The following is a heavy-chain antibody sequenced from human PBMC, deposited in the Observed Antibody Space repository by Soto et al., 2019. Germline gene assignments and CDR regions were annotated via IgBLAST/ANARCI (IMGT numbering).Heavy chain of an antibody. V-gene: IGHV1-2*02. Sequence: QAHLVQSGAEVRKPGASVKVSCQALEHTSTIYYIHWVRQARGQGLEWMGWINADSGDTTYAEDFRGRVTFTRDTSTSTFHMELSSLRLDDTAMYFCATRDYDILTGYLHIWGQGTLITVSS. J-gene: IGHJ1*01. CDR1: EHTSTIYY. D-gene: IGHD3-9*01. CDR2: INADSGDT. CDR3: ATRDYDILTGYLHI.